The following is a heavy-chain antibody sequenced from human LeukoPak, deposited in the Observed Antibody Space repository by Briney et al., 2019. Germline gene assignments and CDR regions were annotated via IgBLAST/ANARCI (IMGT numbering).Heavy chain of an antibody. J-gene: IGHJ1*01. CDR1: GGSISSSSYY. D-gene: IGHD4-23*01. Sequence: SETLSLTCTVSGGSISSSSYYWGWIRQPPGKGLEWIGSIYYSGSTYYNPSLKSRVTISIDTSKNQFSLKLSSVTAADTAVYYCARYLDYGGNSRVFQHWGQGTLVTVSS. CDR3: ARYLDYGGNSRVFQH. V-gene: IGHV4-39*07. CDR2: IYYSGST.